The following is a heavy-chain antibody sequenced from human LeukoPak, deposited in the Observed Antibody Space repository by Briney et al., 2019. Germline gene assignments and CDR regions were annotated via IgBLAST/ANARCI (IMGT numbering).Heavy chain of an antibody. V-gene: IGHV4-38-2*02. Sequence: SETLSLTCAVYAYSISSGYYWGWIRQPPGKGLEWIGSIYHSGSTYYNPSLKSRVTISVDMSKNQFSLKLSSVTAADTAVYYCARDRVVWYFDLWGRGTLVIVSS. CDR1: AYSISSGYY. D-gene: IGHD2-15*01. CDR2: IYHSGST. CDR3: ARDRVVWYFDL. J-gene: IGHJ2*01.